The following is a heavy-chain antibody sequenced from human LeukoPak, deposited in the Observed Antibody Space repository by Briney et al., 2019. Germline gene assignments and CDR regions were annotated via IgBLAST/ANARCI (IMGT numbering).Heavy chain of an antibody. J-gene: IGHJ5*02. D-gene: IGHD1-20*01. V-gene: IGHV4-38-2*02. Sequence: SETLSLTCAVSGYSISSGYYWGWIRQPPGKGLEWIGSIYHRGSTYYNPSLKSRVTISVDTSKNQFSLKLSSVTAADTAVYYCARDPDVTGTTVPNWFDPWGQGTLVTVSS. CDR3: ARDPDVTGTTVPNWFDP. CDR2: IYHRGST. CDR1: GYSISSGYY.